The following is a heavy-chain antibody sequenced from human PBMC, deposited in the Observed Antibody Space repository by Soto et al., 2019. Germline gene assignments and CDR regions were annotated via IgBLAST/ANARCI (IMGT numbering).Heavy chain of an antibody. CDR3: ATSNWFDP. J-gene: IGHJ5*02. V-gene: IGHV4-39*01. CDR1: GGSISSRGYY. Sequence: QLQLQESGPGLVKPSETLSLTCTVSGGSISSRGYYWGWIRQPPGKGLEWIGTIYYSGSTYYNPSLNSRGTLSVDTSKNQFSLKLSSVTAADTAVYYCATSNWFDPWGQGTLVTVSS. CDR2: IYYSGST.